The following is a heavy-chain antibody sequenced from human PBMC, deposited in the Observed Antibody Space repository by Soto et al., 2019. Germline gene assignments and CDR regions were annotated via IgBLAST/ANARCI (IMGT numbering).Heavy chain of an antibody. V-gene: IGHV4-31*03. Sequence: SETLSLTCTVSGGSISSGGYYWNWIRQHPGKGLEWIGYIYYIGSTYYNPSLKSRVTISVGTSKNQFSLRLSSVTAADTAVYYCARRYGDCFDYWGQGTLVTVSS. CDR3: ARRYGDCFDY. D-gene: IGHD4-17*01. CDR1: GGSISSGGYY. CDR2: IYYIGST. J-gene: IGHJ4*02.